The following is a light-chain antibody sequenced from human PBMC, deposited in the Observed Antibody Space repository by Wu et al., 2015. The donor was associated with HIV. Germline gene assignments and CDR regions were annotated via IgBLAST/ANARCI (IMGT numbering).Light chain of an antibody. J-gene: IGKJ2*01. CDR2: LAS. V-gene: IGKV1-5*01. CDR3: LSADS. CDR1: QDIGDF. Sequence: DIQLTQSPATLSASFGDTVVITCRASQDIGDFLAWYQQIGDQAPRLLIYLASTLQRGVSSRFVGSGSGTEFTLTITRLQPDDVGTYFCLSADSFGQGTRV.